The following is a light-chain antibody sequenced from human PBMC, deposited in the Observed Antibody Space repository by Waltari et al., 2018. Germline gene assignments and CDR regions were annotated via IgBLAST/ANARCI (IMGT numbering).Light chain of an antibody. CDR1: SGDVGAYNY. CDR2: EVS. V-gene: IGLV2-8*01. J-gene: IGLJ2*01. Sequence: QSALTQPPSASGSPGQSVTISCTGTSGDVGAYNYVSWYQQHPGKAPKLIIYEVSRWPSGVPGRFRASKSGSTASLTVSGLQAEDEAVYFCNSYAVTNAVVFGGGTKLTVL. CDR3: NSYAVTNAVV.